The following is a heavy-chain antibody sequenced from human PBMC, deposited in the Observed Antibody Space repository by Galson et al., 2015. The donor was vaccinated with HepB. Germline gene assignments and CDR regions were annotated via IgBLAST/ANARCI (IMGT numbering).Heavy chain of an antibody. V-gene: IGHV1-69*06. CDR1: GGTFNVYA. J-gene: IGHJ6*03. CDR2: IIPMFGAA. D-gene: IGHD5-18*01. Sequence: SVKVSCKAPGGTFNVYAISWVQQAPGQGLEWMGGIIPMFGAATYAQKFQGRVTISADKSTTTAYLEFSSLRSEDTAVYYCATSAGHSTDPYYMNFWGEGTTVTV. CDR3: ATSAGHSTDPYYMNF.